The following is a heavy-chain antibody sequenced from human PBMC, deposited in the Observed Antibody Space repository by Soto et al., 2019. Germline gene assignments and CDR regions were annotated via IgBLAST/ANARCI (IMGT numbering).Heavy chain of an antibody. CDR3: AGAPVLRFFGWLFDY. Sequence: QPXGSLRLSCAASGFTFSSYAMSWVRQAAGKGLEWVSAISGSGGSTYYADSVKGRFTISRDNSKNTLYLQMNSLRAEDTAVCSCAGAPVLRFFGWLFDYWGQGTLVTVSS. D-gene: IGHD3-3*01. CDR1: GFTFSSYA. J-gene: IGHJ4*02. V-gene: IGHV3-23*01. CDR2: ISGSGGST.